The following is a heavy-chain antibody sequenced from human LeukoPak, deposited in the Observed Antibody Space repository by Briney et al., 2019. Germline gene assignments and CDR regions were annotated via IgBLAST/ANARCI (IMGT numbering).Heavy chain of an antibody. Sequence: SETLSPTCAVSGGSISSSNWWSWVRQPPGKGLEWIGEIYHSGSTNYNPSLKSRVTISVDKSKNQFSLKLSSVTAADTAVYYCARLNIVVVVAATRWFDPWGQGTLVTVSS. CDR3: ARLNIVVVVAATRWFDP. J-gene: IGHJ5*02. D-gene: IGHD2-15*01. CDR1: GGSISSSNW. CDR2: IYHSGST. V-gene: IGHV4-4*02.